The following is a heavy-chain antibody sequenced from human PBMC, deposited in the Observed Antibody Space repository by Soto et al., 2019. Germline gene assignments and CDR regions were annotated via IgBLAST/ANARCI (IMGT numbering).Heavy chain of an antibody. CDR2: ISYDGSNK. D-gene: IGHD2-2*03. Sequence: PGGSLRLSCAAFGFTCSSYAMHWVRQAPGKGLEWVAVISYDGSNKYYADSVKGRFTISRDNSKNTLYLQMNSLRAEDTAVYYCAREALGFDAFDIWGQGTMVTVSS. CDR3: AREALGFDAFDI. V-gene: IGHV3-30-3*01. J-gene: IGHJ3*02. CDR1: GFTCSSYA.